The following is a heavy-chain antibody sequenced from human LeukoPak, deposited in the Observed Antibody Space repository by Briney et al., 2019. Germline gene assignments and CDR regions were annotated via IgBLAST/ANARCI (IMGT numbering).Heavy chain of an antibody. J-gene: IGHJ4*02. Sequence: GGSLRLSCAASGFTFISYSMSWARQAPGKGLEWVSSISSGSSYIYYADSVNGRFTISRDNARNSLYLPMNSLRAEDTAIYYCARDRGSDTSGYEDFDYWGQGTLVTVSS. CDR2: ISSGSSYI. CDR3: ARDRGSDTSGYEDFDY. CDR1: GFTFISYS. V-gene: IGHV3-21*01. D-gene: IGHD3-22*01.